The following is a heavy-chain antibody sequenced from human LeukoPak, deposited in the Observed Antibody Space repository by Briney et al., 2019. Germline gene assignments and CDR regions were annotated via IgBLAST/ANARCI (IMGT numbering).Heavy chain of an antibody. CDR1: GFTFSSYS. J-gene: IGHJ5*02. CDR2: ISTSSNYM. V-gene: IGHV3-21*01. CDR3: ASSLFDP. Sequence: GGSLRLSCAASGFTFSSYSMNWVRQAPGEGLEWVSSISTSSNYMYYADSVKGRFTISRDNAKSSLYLQMNSLRAEDTAVYYCASSLFDPWGQGTLVTVSS.